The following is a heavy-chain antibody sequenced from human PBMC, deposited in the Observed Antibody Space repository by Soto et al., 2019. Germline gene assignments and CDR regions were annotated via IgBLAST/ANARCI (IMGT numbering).Heavy chain of an antibody. D-gene: IGHD3-10*01. Sequence: SETLSLTCTVSGGSISSSSYYWGWIRQPPGKGLEWIGSIYYSGSTYYNPSLKSRVTISVDTSKNQFSLKLSSVTAADTAVYYCARHEGRVLLWFGELLYYYYYMDVWGKGTTVTVSS. J-gene: IGHJ6*03. CDR1: GGSISSSSYY. CDR2: IYYSGST. V-gene: IGHV4-39*01. CDR3: ARHEGRVLLWFGELLYYYYYMDV.